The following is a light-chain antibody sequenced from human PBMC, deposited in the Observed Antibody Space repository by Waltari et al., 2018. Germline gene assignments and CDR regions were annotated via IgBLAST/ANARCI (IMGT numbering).Light chain of an antibody. CDR1: TSNIGTPY. J-gene: IGLJ2*01. CDR3: AGWDDSLTGVV. Sequence: QSVLTQPPSLSGTPGQRVTISCSGRTSNIGTPYVFWYQQFPGRAPKLLIYLDDHRPSGVPDRFSASKSGSSASLTISGLRPEDEATYHCAGWDDSLTGVVFGGGTKLTV. CDR2: LDD. V-gene: IGLV1-47*01.